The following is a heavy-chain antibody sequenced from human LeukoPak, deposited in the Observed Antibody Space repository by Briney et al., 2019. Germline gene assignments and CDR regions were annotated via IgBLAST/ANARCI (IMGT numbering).Heavy chain of an antibody. CDR3: AADYYDSSGSFFDY. Sequence: GGSLRLSCAASGFTFSSYAMSWVRQAPGKGLEWVSAISGSGGSTHYADSVKGRFTISRDNSKNTLYLQMNSLRAEDTAVYYCAADYYDSSGSFFDYWGQGTLVTVSS. CDR1: GFTFSSYA. CDR2: ISGSGGST. J-gene: IGHJ4*02. D-gene: IGHD3-22*01. V-gene: IGHV3-23*01.